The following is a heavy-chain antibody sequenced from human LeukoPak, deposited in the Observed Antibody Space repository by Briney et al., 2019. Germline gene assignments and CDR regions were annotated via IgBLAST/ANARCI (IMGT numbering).Heavy chain of an antibody. Sequence: SVKVSCKASGGTFSSYAISWVRQAPGQGLEWMGRIIPILGIANYAQKFQGRVTITADKSTSTAYMELSSLRSEDTAVYYCARDPHYYDSNYYYYYGMDVWGQGTTVTVSS. CDR1: GGTFSSYA. V-gene: IGHV1-69*04. J-gene: IGHJ6*02. CDR2: IIPILGIA. D-gene: IGHD3-22*01. CDR3: ARDPHYYDSNYYYYYGMDV.